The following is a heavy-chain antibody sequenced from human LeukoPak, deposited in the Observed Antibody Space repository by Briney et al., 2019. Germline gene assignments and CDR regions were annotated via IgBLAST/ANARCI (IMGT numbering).Heavy chain of an antibody. CDR2: ISGSGGST. J-gene: IGHJ4*02. CDR3: VRDGDDYNFDY. Sequence: GSLRLSCAASGFTFSSYAMSWVRQAPGKGLEWVSAISGSGGSTYYADSVKGRFTISRDNSKNTLYLQMNSLRAEDTAAYYCVRDGDDYNFDYWGQGSLVTVSS. CDR1: GFTFSSYA. V-gene: IGHV3-23*01. D-gene: IGHD5-24*01.